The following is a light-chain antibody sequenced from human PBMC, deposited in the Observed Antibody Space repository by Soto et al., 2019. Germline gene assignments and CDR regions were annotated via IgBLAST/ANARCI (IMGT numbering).Light chain of an antibody. CDR2: EVS. CDR1: SSDVGGYNY. Sequence: QSVLTQPASVSGSPGQSITISCTGTSSDVGGYNYVSWYQQYPGKAPKLMIYEVSNRPSGVSNRFSGSKSGNTASLTISGLQAEDEADYYCSSYTSSSIYVFGTGTKLTVL. CDR3: SSYTSSSIYV. V-gene: IGLV2-14*01. J-gene: IGLJ1*01.